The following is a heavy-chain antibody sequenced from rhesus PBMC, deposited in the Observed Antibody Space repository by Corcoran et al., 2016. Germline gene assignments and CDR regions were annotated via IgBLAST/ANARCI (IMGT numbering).Heavy chain of an antibody. CDR3: ARGVYSGSYHFDY. J-gene: IGHJ4*01. CDR1: GGSISSSNW. CDR2: ISGSSGST. D-gene: IGHD3-16*01. V-gene: IGHV4S19*01. Sequence: QVQLQESGPGLVKPSETLSLTCAVSGGSISSSNWWRWIRQPPGKGLEWIGYISGSSGSTYYNPSLKSRVTISKDTSKNQFSLKLSSVTAADTAVYYCARGVYSGSYHFDYWGQGVLVTVSS.